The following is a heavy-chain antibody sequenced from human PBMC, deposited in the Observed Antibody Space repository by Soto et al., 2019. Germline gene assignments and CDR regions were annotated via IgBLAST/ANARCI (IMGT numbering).Heavy chain of an antibody. CDR1: GYTFTGYY. CDR3: AFFSAAGTPIDY. Sequence: QVQLVQSGAEVRKPGASVKVSCKASGYTFTGYYMHWVRQAPGQGLEWMGWINPNSGGTNFAQQFLGRVTMTRDTSISTAYMELSRLRSDDTAMYYCAFFSAAGTPIDYWGQGTLVTVSS. J-gene: IGHJ4*02. V-gene: IGHV1-2*02. CDR2: INPNSGGT. D-gene: IGHD6-13*01.